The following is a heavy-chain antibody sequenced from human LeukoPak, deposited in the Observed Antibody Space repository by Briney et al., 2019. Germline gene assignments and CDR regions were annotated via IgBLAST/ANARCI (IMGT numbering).Heavy chain of an antibody. J-gene: IGHJ4*02. Sequence: PGGSLRLSCAASGFTFSSYAMSWVRQAPGKGLEWVSAISGSGGSTYYADSVKGRFTISRDNSKNTLYLQMNSLRAEDTAVYYCAKDLEIAEAGPYFDYWGQGTLVTVSS. V-gene: IGHV3-23*01. D-gene: IGHD6-13*01. CDR3: AKDLEIAEAGPYFDY. CDR2: ISGSGGST. CDR1: GFTFSSYA.